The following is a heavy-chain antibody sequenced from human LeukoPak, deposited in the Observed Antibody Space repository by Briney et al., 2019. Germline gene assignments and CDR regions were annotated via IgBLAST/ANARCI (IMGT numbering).Heavy chain of an antibody. CDR2: IYSGGST. CDR3: AKGSDTIAAAGTLGY. J-gene: IGHJ4*02. D-gene: IGHD6-13*01. V-gene: IGHV3-53*01. CDR1: GFTVSSNY. Sequence: GGSLRLSCAASGFTVSSNYMSWVRQAPGKGLEWVSVIYSGGSTYYADSVKGRFTISRDNSKNTLYLQMNSLRAEDTALYYCAKGSDTIAAAGTLGYWGQGTLVTVSS.